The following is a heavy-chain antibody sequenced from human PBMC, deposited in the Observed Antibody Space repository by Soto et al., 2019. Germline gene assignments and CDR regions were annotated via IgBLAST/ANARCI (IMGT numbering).Heavy chain of an antibody. J-gene: IGHJ5*02. D-gene: IGHD4-17*01. V-gene: IGHV4-34*01. CDR2: VHRRGSL. CDR1: GGAFSGFD. CDR3: ARYASADYGKNKWFDP. Sequence: PSETLSLTCAVSGGAFSGFDWSWIRQSPGKGLEWIGEVHRRGSLNYNPSLKSRVTISQDMSKRQLSLRLTSVTAADTGVYFCARYASADYGKNKWFDPWGPGTLVTVSS.